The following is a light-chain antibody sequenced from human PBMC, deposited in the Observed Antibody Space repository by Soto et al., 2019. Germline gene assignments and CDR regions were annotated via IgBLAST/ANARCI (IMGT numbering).Light chain of an antibody. CDR2: DAS. Sequence: EVVLTQSPGTLSLSPGERATLSCRASQSFTNTYLAWYQQKPGQAPRLLIYDASSRATGISDRFSGSGSGTDFTLTISRLEPEDFAVYNCQQYKNWPHTFGEGTKVDI. J-gene: IGKJ2*01. V-gene: IGKV3D-20*02. CDR1: QSFTNTY. CDR3: QQYKNWPHT.